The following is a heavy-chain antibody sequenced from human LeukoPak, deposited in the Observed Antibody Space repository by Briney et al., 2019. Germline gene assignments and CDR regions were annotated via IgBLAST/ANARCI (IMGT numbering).Heavy chain of an antibody. CDR2: INPNSGGT. J-gene: IGHJ5*02. CDR3: ARDEYCSSTRCSYWFEP. V-gene: IGHV1-2*02. Sequence: ASVKVSCKTFGYTFTGYYIHWVRQAPGQGLEWMGWINPNSGGTNYAQKFQGRVTMTRDTSISTAYMELSSLRSDDTAVYYCARDEYCSSTRCSYWFEPSGQGTLVTVSS. CDR1: GYTFTGYY. D-gene: IGHD2-2*01.